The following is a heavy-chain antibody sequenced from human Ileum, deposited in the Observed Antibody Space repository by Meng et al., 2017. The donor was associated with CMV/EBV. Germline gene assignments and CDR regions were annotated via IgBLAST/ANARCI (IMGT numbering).Heavy chain of an antibody. CDR2: ISSSSSTI. Sequence: GESLKISCAASGFTFSSYSMNWVRQAPGKGLEWVSYISSSSSTIYYEDSVKGRFTISRDNAKNSLYLQMNSLRAEDTAVYYCARVLRTIFGVVKLDPWGQGTLVTVSS. CDR3: ARVLRTIFGVVKLDP. D-gene: IGHD3-3*01. V-gene: IGHV3-48*04. J-gene: IGHJ5*02. CDR1: GFTFSSYS.